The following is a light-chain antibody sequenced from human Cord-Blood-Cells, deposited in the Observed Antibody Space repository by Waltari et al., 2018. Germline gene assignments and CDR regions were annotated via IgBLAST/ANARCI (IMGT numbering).Light chain of an antibody. Sequence: QSALPQPPSASGSPGQSVTISCTGTSSDVGGYTYVSWYQQHPGKAPKLMLYEVSKRPSGVPDRFSGSKSGNTASLTVSGLQAEDEADYYCSSYAGSNNLVFGGGTKLTVL. CDR3: SSYAGSNNLV. CDR1: SSDVGGYTY. V-gene: IGLV2-8*01. CDR2: EVS. J-gene: IGLJ2*01.